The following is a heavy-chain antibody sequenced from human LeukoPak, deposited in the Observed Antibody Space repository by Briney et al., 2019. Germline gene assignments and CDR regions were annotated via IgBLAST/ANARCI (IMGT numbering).Heavy chain of an antibody. CDR3: ARDGGLHTNFDY. CDR1: GFSFRNYW. V-gene: IGHV3-7*01. Sequence: GGSLRLSCAASGFSFRNYWMGWVRQVPGKGLEWVANTKPDGSAEYYADSVRGRFSTSRDNANNLLYLQMNSLRAKDTAVYYCARDGGLHTNFDYWGQGTLVTVSS. CDR2: TKPDGSAE. J-gene: IGHJ4*02. D-gene: IGHD2-15*01.